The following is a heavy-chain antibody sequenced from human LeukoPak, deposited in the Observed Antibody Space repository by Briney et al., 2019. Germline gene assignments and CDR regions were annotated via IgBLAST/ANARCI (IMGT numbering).Heavy chain of an antibody. J-gene: IGHJ4*02. CDR1: GYTFSSCW. CDR3: ARAYGSGSYYVN. D-gene: IGHD3-10*01. CDR2: IKQDGSEK. V-gene: IGHV3-7*04. Sequence: GGSLRLSCAASGYTFSSCWMSWVRQAPGKGLEWVANIKQDGSEKYYVDSVKGRFTISRDNAKNSLYLQMNSLRAEDTAVYYCARAYGSGSYYVNWGQGTLVTVSS.